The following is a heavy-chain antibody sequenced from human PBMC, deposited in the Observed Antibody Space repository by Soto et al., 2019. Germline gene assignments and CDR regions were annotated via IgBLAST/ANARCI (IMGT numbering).Heavy chain of an antibody. J-gene: IGHJ6*02. CDR1: GGSISSYY. D-gene: IGHD2-2*01. Sequence: PSETLSLTCTVSGGSISSYYWSWIRQPAGKGLEWIGRIYTSGSTNYNPSLKSRVTMSVDTSKNQFSLKLSSVTAADTAVYYCARDHVVPAARGRLYYYYGMDVWGQGTTVTASS. V-gene: IGHV4-4*07. CDR3: ARDHVVPAARGRLYYYYGMDV. CDR2: IYTSGST.